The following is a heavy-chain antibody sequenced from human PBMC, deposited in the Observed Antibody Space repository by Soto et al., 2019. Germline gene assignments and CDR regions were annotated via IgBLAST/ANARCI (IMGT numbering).Heavy chain of an antibody. Sequence: QAQLVQSGAELKKPGSSVKVSCKASGGNFSSYAISWLRQAPGQGLEWMGGIVPLFGTTNYAQKFKGRLMITADESTTTAYMELSSLRFEDTAVYYGARARGLSWYNWFGPLGQGSPVTVSS. CDR1: GGNFSSYA. CDR2: IVPLFGTT. J-gene: IGHJ5*02. CDR3: ARARGLSWYNWFGP. V-gene: IGHV1-69*01. D-gene: IGHD6-13*01.